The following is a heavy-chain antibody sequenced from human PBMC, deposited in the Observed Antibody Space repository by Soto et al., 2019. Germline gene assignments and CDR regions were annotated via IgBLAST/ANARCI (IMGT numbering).Heavy chain of an antibody. CDR1: GDSVSSARHY. V-gene: IGHV4-61*01. J-gene: IGHJ5*02. D-gene: IGHD2-15*01. Sequence: SETLSLTCSVSGDSVSSARHYWSWIRQPPGKGLEWIAYVYYSGSTNYNPSLKSRVTISMDTSKDQFSLKLSFVTAADTAVYYCARTGYCSGGSCSFNWFDPWGQGTLVTVSS. CDR2: VYYSGST. CDR3: ARTGYCSGGSCSFNWFDP.